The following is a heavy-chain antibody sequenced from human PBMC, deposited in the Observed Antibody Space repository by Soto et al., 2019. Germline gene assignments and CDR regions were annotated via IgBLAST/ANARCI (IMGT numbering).Heavy chain of an antibody. J-gene: IGHJ4*02. CDR3: AKDRLGELSL. Sequence: LRLSCAASGFTFDDYAMHWVRQAPGKGLEWVSGISWNSGSIGYADSVKGRFTISRDNAKNSLYLQMNSLRAEDTALYYCAKDRLGELSLWGQGTLVTVSS. V-gene: IGHV3-9*01. CDR2: ISWNSGSI. CDR1: GFTFDDYA. D-gene: IGHD3-16*02.